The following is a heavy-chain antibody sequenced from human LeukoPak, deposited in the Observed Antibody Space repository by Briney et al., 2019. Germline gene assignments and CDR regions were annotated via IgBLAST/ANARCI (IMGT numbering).Heavy chain of an antibody. CDR3: ARALEWRPGYYMDV. D-gene: IGHD3-3*01. Sequence: SETLSLTCDVSGVSINTCCYYWSWIRQPPGKGLEWIGYMFYTGSTNYNPSLKSRVTISLDTSKNQLSLNLYSVTAADAAVYYCARALEWRPGYYMDVWGKGTTVTVSS. CDR2: MFYTGST. CDR1: GVSINTCCYY. V-gene: IGHV4-61*01. J-gene: IGHJ6*03.